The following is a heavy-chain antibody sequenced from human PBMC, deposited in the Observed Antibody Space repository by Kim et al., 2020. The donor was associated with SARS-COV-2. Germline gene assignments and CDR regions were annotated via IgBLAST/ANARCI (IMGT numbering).Heavy chain of an antibody. D-gene: IGHD2-2*01. CDR3: ATYISRWRDHNWFDP. V-gene: IGHV4-30-2*05. J-gene: IGHJ5*02. Sequence: NPSLKCRVTISTDTSKNQFSLRLTSVTAADAAVYHCATYISRWRDHNWFDPWGQGSLVTVSS.